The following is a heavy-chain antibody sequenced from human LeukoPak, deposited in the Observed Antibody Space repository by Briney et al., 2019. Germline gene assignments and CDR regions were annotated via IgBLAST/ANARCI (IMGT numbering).Heavy chain of an antibody. CDR2: IRSDGANK. J-gene: IGHJ4*02. V-gene: IGHV3-30*02. CDR1: GFIFSSYG. D-gene: IGHD1-14*01. Sequence: QPGGSLRLSCAASGFIFSSYGMHWVRQAPGKGLEWVAFIRSDGANKDYADSVRGRFTVARDNSKNTLFLQMHRLRIEDTSIYYCAKDRQHHSQIDSWGQGTQVTVSS. CDR3: AKDRQHHSQIDS.